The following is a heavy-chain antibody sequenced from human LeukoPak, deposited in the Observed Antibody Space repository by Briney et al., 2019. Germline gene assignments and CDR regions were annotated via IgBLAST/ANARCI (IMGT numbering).Heavy chain of an antibody. Sequence: QPGGSLRLSCAASGFTLTTYWMHWVRQAPGKGLVWVSRIKSDGISTSYADSVKGRFTISRDNAKNTLYLQMNSLRAEDTAVYYCAKDKMDIVATYYFDYWGQGTLVTVSS. J-gene: IGHJ4*02. CDR1: GFTLTTYW. D-gene: IGHD5-12*01. CDR3: AKDKMDIVATYYFDY. CDR2: IKSDGIST. V-gene: IGHV3-74*01.